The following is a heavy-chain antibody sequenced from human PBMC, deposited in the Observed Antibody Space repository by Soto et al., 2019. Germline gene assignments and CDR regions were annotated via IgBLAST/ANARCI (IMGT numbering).Heavy chain of an antibody. J-gene: IGHJ4*02. CDR3: ATSYGNAWYTY. CDR1: GGSVSSGSYY. Sequence: PSETLSLTCTVSGGSVSSGSYYWSWIRQPPGKGLEWIGYIHYSGSTNYNPSLKSRLTISVDRSKNQFTLQLTSVTVADTAVYYCATSYGNAWYTYWGQETQVTVSS. CDR2: IHYSGST. D-gene: IGHD6-13*01. V-gene: IGHV4-61*01.